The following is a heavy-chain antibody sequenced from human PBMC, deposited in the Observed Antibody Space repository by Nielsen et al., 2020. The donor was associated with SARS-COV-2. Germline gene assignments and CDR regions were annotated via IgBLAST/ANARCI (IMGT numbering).Heavy chain of an antibody. CDR3: VGDTGGRWGEL. Sequence: GEYLKLPCLASGFTFSSQWLHWVRQVPGKGLLWLSRINKDGSSTSYADSVKGRFTISRDNAKNTLWLEMNSLRVDDTAVYYCVGDTGGRWGELWGQGTLFTVSS. J-gene: IGHJ4*02. CDR2: INKDGSST. V-gene: IGHV3-74*01. D-gene: IGHD2-15*01. CDR1: GFTFSSQW.